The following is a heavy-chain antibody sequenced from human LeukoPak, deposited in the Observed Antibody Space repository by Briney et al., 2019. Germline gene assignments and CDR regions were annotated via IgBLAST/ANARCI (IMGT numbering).Heavy chain of an antibody. CDR3: ARNYYDILTGYSPFDY. Sequence: PSETLSLTCTVSGGSISSYYWSWIRQHPGKGLEWIGYIYYSGSTYYNPSLKSRVTISVDTSKNQFSLKLSSVTAADTAVYYCARNYYDILTGYSPFDYWGQGTLVTVSS. D-gene: IGHD3-9*01. CDR2: IYYSGST. CDR1: GGSISSYY. J-gene: IGHJ4*02. V-gene: IGHV4-59*06.